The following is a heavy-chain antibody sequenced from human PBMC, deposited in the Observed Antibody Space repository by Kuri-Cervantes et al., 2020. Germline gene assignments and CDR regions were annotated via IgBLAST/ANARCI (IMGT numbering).Heavy chain of an antibody. J-gene: IGHJ3*02. CDR1: GFTFDDYA. V-gene: IGHV3-23*03. D-gene: IGHD7-27*01. CDR2: IYSGGST. CDR3: AKVTGSPRSSYLRAFDI. Sequence: GESLKISCAASGFTFDDYAMHWVRQAPGKGLEWVSVIYSGGSTYYADSVKGRFTISRDNSKNTLYLQMNSLRAEDTAVYYCAKVTGSPRSSYLRAFDIWGQGTMVTVSS.